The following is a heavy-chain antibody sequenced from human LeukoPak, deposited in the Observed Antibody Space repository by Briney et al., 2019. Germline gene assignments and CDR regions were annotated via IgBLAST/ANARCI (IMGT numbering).Heavy chain of an antibody. J-gene: IGHJ2*01. CDR3: SGGYCGGDCYSRYFDL. Sequence: GGSLRLSCAASGFTFSNAWMSWVRQAPGKGLEWVGRIKSKTDGGTTDYAAPVKGRFTTSRDDSKNTLYLQMNSLKTEDTAVYYCSGGYCGGDCYSRYFDLWGRGTLVTVSS. D-gene: IGHD2-21*02. CDR2: IKSKTDGGTT. V-gene: IGHV3-15*01. CDR1: GFTFSNAW.